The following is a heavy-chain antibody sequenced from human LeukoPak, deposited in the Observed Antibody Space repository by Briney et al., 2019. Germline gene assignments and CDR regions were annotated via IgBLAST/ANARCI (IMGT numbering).Heavy chain of an antibody. CDR2: IYSGGST. Sequence: PGGSLRLSWAASGFTVSSNYMSWVRQAPGKGLEWVSVIYSGGSTYYADSVKGRFTISRDNSKNTLYLQMNSLRAEDTAVYYCARMGTFDYWGQGTLVTVSS. CDR1: GFTVSSNY. D-gene: IGHD7-27*01. CDR3: ARMGTFDY. J-gene: IGHJ4*02. V-gene: IGHV3-53*01.